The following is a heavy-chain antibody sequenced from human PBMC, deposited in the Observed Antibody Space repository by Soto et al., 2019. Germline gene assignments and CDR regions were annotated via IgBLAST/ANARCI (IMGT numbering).Heavy chain of an antibody. CDR1: GFPFSSYV. Sequence: GGSLRLSCAASGFPFSSYVMHWVRKAPGKGLEWVAVISYDGSNKYYADSVKGRFTISRDNSKNTLYLQMNSLRAEDTAVYYCAKDWDPRFWGAFDYWGQGTLVTVSS. CDR3: AKDWDPRFWGAFDY. D-gene: IGHD3-16*01. CDR2: ISYDGSNK. V-gene: IGHV3-30*18. J-gene: IGHJ4*02.